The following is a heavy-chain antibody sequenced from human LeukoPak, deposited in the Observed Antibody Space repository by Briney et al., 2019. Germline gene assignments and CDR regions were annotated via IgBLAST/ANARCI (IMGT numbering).Heavy chain of an antibody. D-gene: IGHD1-26*01. CDR3: ARRRDLYSGSYYPFDY. V-gene: IGHV5-51*01. Sequence: GESLKISCKGSGYSFTSYWSGWVRQLPGKGLKWMGTIYPRDSDARYSPSFQGQVTISADKSISTAYLQWSSLKASDTAMYYCARRRDLYSGSYYPFDYWGQGTLVTVSS. J-gene: IGHJ4*02. CDR1: GYSFTSYW. CDR2: IYPRDSDA.